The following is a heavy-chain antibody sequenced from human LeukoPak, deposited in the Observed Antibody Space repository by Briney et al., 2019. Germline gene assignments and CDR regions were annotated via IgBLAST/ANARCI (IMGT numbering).Heavy chain of an antibody. Sequence: SETLSLTCAVYGGSFSGYYWSWIRQPPGKGLEWIGKIYHTGSTNYNPSLKSRVTISVDKSKNQFSLKLSSVTAADTAVYYCARVRTSTNLNWFDPWGQGTLVTVSS. V-gene: IGHV4-34*01. CDR3: ARVRTSTNLNWFDP. J-gene: IGHJ5*02. D-gene: IGHD2-2*01. CDR2: IYHTGST. CDR1: GGSFSGYY.